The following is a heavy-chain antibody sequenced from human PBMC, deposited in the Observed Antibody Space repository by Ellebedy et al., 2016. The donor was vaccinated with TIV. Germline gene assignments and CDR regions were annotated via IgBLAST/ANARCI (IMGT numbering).Heavy chain of an antibody. V-gene: IGHV3-48*02. CDR1: GFTFSNYN. CDR2: ISDSSSTI. Sequence: GESLKISXSPSGFTFSNYNMNWVRQAPGKGLEWVSYISDSSSTIYYADSVKGRFTISRDNAKNSLYLHMNSLRDEDTAVYYCASGFKAAAGRIWGQGTLVTVSS. CDR3: ASGFKAAAGRI. J-gene: IGHJ4*02. D-gene: IGHD6-13*01.